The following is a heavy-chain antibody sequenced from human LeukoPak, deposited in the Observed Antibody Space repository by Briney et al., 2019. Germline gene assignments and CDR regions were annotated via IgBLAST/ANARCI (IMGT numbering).Heavy chain of an antibody. Sequence: GGSLRLSCAASGFTFSGSAMHWVRQASGKGLEWVGRIRSKANSYATAYAASVKGRFTISRDDSKNTAYLQMNSLKTEDTAVYYCTRQSRCDYVWGSYRHYCTTWGQGTLATVSS. J-gene: IGHJ5*02. CDR2: IRSKANSYAT. CDR1: GFTFSGSA. V-gene: IGHV3-73*01. D-gene: IGHD3-16*02. CDR3: TRQSRCDYVWGSYRHYCTT.